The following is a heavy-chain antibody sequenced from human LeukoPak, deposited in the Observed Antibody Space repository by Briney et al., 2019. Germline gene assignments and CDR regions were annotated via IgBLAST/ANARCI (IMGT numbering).Heavy chain of an antibody. CDR3: ARGDPSEAAEGAYYYYYMDV. D-gene: IGHD6-13*01. J-gene: IGHJ6*03. V-gene: IGHV1-69*05. CDR1: GGTFSSYA. Sequence: SVKVSCKASGGTFSSYAISWVRQAPGQGLEWMGRIIPIFGTANYAQKFQGRVTITTDESTSTAYMELSSLRSEDTAVYYCARGDPSEAAEGAYYYYYMDVWDKGTTVTVSS. CDR2: IIPIFGTA.